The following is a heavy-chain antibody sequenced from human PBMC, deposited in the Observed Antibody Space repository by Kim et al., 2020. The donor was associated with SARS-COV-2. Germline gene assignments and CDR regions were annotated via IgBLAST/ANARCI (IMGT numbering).Heavy chain of an antibody. V-gene: IGHV3-53*01. CDR2: IYSGGST. J-gene: IGHJ4*02. Sequence: GGSLRLSCAASGFTVSSNYMSWVRQAPGKGLEWVSVIYSGGSTYYADSVKGRFTISRDNSKNTLYLQMNSLRAEDTAVYYCARGRRGYDSSGSHLYSFDYWGQGTLVTVSS. CDR3: ARGRRGYDSSGSHLYSFDY. D-gene: IGHD3-22*01. CDR1: GFTVSSNY.